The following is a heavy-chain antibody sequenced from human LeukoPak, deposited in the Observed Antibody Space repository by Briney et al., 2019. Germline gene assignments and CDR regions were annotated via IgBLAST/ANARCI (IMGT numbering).Heavy chain of an antibody. D-gene: IGHD3-10*01. J-gene: IGHJ6*03. Sequence: SETLSLTCTVSGGSISSYYWSWIRQPPGKGLEWIGYIYYSGSTNYNPSLKSRVTISVDTSKNQFSLKLSSVTAADTAVYYCARDSAVRTKDYYYYYMDVWGKGTTVTVSS. V-gene: IGHV4-59*01. CDR2: IYYSGST. CDR1: GGSISSYY. CDR3: ARDSAVRTKDYYYYYMDV.